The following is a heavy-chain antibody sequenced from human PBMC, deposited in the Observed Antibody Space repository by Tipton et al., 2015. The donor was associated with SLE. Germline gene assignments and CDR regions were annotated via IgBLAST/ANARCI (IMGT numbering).Heavy chain of an antibody. CDR3: ARDGSGWSIT. CDR2: IKNKVYGETT. V-gene: IGHV3-49*04. CDR1: GFMFNNYR. D-gene: IGHD6-19*01. J-gene: IGHJ5*02. Sequence: SLRLSCTASGFMFNNYRMSWVRQAPGKGLEWVGFIKNKVYGETTEYAASVKGRFTISRDNAKTSLYLQMDGLRVGDTAVYYCARDGSGWSITWGQGTLVTVSS.